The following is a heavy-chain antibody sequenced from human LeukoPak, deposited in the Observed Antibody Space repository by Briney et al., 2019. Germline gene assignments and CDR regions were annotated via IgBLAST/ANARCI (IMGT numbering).Heavy chain of an antibody. CDR1: GFTFSSYA. J-gene: IGHJ4*02. CDR3: AKVVAAHYYFDY. Sequence: PGGSLRLSCAASGFTFSSYAMSWVRQAPGKGLEWVSAISGSGGSTYYADSVKGRFTISSDNSKNTLYLQMNSLRAEDTAVYYCAKVVAAHYYFDYWGQGTLVTVSS. D-gene: IGHD6-6*01. CDR2: ISGSGGST. V-gene: IGHV3-23*01.